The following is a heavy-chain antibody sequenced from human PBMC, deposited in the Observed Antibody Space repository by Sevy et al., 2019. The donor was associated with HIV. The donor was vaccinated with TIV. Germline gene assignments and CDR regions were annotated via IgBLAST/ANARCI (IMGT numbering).Heavy chain of an antibody. D-gene: IGHD3-3*01. CDR1: GFSFSTYA. CDR3: GKVSIFGVGGFYDY. Sequence: GGSLRLSCAASGFSFSTYAMTWVRQAPGKGLEWVSGISGSVTSTYYTDSVKGRFTISRDNSKNTVYLQMNNLRAEDTAVYYCGKVSIFGVGGFYDYWGQGTLVTVSS. CDR2: ISGSVTST. V-gene: IGHV3-23*01. J-gene: IGHJ4*02.